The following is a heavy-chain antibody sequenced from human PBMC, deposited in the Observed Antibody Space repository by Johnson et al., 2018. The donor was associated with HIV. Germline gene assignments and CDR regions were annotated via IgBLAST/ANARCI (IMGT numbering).Heavy chain of an antibody. CDR2: LYSGGST. Sequence: MLLVESGGGLVQPGRSLRLSCTASGFTFGYYAMSWVRQAPGKGLEWVSVLYSGGSTYYADSVKGRFTISRDNSKNTLYLQMNSLRAEDTAVYYCARDHIAAALGAFDIWGQGTMVTVSS. D-gene: IGHD6-13*01. V-gene: IGHV3-66*01. CDR3: ARDHIAAALGAFDI. CDR1: GFTFGYYA. J-gene: IGHJ3*02.